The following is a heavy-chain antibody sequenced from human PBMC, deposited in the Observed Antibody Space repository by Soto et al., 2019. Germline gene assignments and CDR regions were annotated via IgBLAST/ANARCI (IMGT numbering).Heavy chain of an antibody. CDR2: IYYSGST. V-gene: IGHV4-31*03. Sequence: PSETLSLTCTVSGGSISSGGYYWSWIRQHPGKGLEWIGYIYYSGSTYYNPSLKSRVTISVDTSKNQFSLKLSSVTAADTAVYYCARTMTDYGENFDYWGQGTLVTVSS. J-gene: IGHJ4*02. D-gene: IGHD4-17*01. CDR1: GGSISSGGYY. CDR3: ARTMTDYGENFDY.